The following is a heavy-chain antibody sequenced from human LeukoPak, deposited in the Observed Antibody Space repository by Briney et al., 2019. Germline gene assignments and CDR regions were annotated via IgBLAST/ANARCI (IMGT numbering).Heavy chain of an antibody. CDR2: ISSNGGST. D-gene: IGHD3-3*01. CDR3: ARVEGLRFLDY. CDR1: GFTFSSYA. J-gene: IGHJ4*02. Sequence: PGGSLRLSCAASGFTFSSYAMHWVRQAPGKGLEYVSAISSNGGSTYYANSVKGRFTISRDNSKNTLYLQMGSLRAEDMAVYYCARVEGLRFLDYWGQGTLVTVSS. V-gene: IGHV3-64*01.